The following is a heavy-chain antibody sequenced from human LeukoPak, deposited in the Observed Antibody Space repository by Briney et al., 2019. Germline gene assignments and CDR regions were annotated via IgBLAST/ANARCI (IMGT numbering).Heavy chain of an antibody. CDR3: GTREPNNPYYY. D-gene: IGHD1-14*01. J-gene: IGHJ4*02. Sequence: PSETLSLTCTVSGGSISSSSYYWGWIRQPPGKGLEWIGSIYYSGSTYYNPSLKSRVTISVDTSKNQFSLKVRSVTAADTAVYYCGTREPNNPYYYGGQGTLVTVSS. CDR2: IYYSGST. CDR1: GGSISSSSYY. V-gene: IGHV4-39*01.